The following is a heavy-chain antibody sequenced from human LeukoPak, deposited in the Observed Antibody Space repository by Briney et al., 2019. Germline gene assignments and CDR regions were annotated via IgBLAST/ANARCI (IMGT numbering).Heavy chain of an antibody. J-gene: IGHJ4*02. CDR2: IWYDGSNK. CDR3: ARDFGGPSAYYYDSSGYQGVGY. CDR1: GFTFSSYG. Sequence: GRSLRLSCAASGFTFSSYGMHWVRQAPGKGLEWVAVIWYDGSNKYYADSVKGRFTISRDNSKNTLYLQMNSLRAEDTAVYYCARDFGGPSAYYYDSSGYQGVGYWGQGTLVTVSS. D-gene: IGHD3-22*01. V-gene: IGHV3-33*01.